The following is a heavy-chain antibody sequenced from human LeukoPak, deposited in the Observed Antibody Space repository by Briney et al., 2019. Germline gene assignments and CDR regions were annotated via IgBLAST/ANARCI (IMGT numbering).Heavy chain of an antibody. CDR3: ARALPILI. CDR1: GFTFSYYS. V-gene: IGHV3-30*14. Sequence: GGSLRLSCVASGFTFSYYSMHWVRQAPGKGLQWLAVISHDAVNRYYLESEKGRFSISRDNSKNTLYLQMNSLRAEDTAVYYCARALPILIWGQGTMVTVSS. J-gene: IGHJ3*02. CDR2: ISHDAVNR.